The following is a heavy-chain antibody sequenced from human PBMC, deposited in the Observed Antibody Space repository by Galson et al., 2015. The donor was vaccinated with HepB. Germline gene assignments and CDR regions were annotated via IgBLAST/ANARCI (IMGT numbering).Heavy chain of an antibody. CDR1: GYTFTSYY. D-gene: IGHD3-9*01. Sequence: SVKVSCKASGYTFTSYYMHWVRQAPGQGLEWMGIINPSGGSTSYAQKFQGRVTMTRDTSTSTVYMELSSLRSEDTAVYYCAVINFHWLQQYAFDIWSQGTMVTVSS. J-gene: IGHJ3*02. V-gene: IGHV1-46*01. CDR2: INPSGGST. CDR3: AVINFHWLQQYAFDI.